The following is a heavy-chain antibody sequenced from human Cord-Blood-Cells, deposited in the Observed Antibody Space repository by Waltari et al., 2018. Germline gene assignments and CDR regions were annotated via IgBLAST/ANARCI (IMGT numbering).Heavy chain of an antibody. V-gene: IGHV3-21*01. CDR1: GFTFSNYS. CDR2: ISSSSSYI. CDR3: ARGASLRFLEWLFAPHYYYYGMDV. D-gene: IGHD3-3*01. J-gene: IGHJ6*02. Sequence: EVQLVESGGGLVKPGGSLRLSCAASGFTFSNYSMNWVRQAPGKGLEWVSSISSSSSYIYYADSVKGRFTISRDNAKNSLYLQMNSLRAEDTAVYYCARGASLRFLEWLFAPHYYYYGMDVWGQGTTVTVSS.